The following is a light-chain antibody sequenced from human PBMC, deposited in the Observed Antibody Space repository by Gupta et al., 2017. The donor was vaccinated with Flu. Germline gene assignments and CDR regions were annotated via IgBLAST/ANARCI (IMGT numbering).Light chain of an antibody. J-gene: IGKJ1*01. CDR3: QQRDTTPRT. V-gene: IGKV1-39*01. CDR1: QSISSY. CDR2: AAS. Sequence: DTQMTQSPSSLSAFVGDRVTITCRASQSISSYLNWYQQKPRKAPKLLIYAASSLQSGVPSMFSGSGSGTDFTLTISRLQPEDFATYYCQQRDTTPRTFGQGTKVEMK.